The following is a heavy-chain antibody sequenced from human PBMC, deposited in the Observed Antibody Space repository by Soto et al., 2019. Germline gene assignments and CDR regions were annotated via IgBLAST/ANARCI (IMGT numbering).Heavy chain of an antibody. Sequence: QVQLQESGPGLVKPSQTLSLTCTVSGGSISSGGYFWNWIRQHPGKGLEWIGYIYYSGGTYYNPSLKSRVTTSVDTSKNQFSRKLSSVTAEGAAVYYCAREPSIWGQGTLVTVSS. CDR3: AREPSI. CDR1: GGSISSGGYF. CDR2: IYYSGGT. J-gene: IGHJ4*02. V-gene: IGHV4-31*03.